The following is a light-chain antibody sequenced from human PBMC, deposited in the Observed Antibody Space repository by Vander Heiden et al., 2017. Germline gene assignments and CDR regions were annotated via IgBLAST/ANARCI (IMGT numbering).Light chain of an antibody. CDR2: AAS. V-gene: IGKV1-39*01. CDR3: QQCVSIPFT. Sequence: DIPMTQSPSSLSASVRDRVTITCRASQSISNYLNWYQQKPGRAPKLLIYAASSLQSGVPSRFSGSGSGTDFTLTISRLEPEDFATYYCQQCVSIPFTFGHGTKVDIK. CDR1: QSISNY. J-gene: IGKJ3*01.